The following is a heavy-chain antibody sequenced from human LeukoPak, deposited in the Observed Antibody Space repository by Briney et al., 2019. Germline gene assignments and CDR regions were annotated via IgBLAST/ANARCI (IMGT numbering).Heavy chain of an antibody. CDR3: AKDLVTGPHYYYYGMDV. D-gene: IGHD1-26*01. J-gene: IGHJ6*02. CDR2: ISWNSGSI. CDR1: GFTFDDYA. V-gene: IGHV3-9*01. Sequence: HSGGSLRLSCAASGFTFDDYAMHWVRQAPGKGLEWVSGISWNSGSIAYAASVKGRFTISRDNAKNSLYLQMNSLRPDDTALYYCAKDLVTGPHYYYYGMDVWGQGTTVTVSS.